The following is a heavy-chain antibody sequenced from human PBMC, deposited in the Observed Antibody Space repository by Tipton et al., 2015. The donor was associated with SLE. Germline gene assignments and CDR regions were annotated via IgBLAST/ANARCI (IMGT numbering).Heavy chain of an antibody. CDR2: IYYSGST. J-gene: IGHJ3*02. D-gene: IGHD3-16*01. Sequence: TLSLTCAVYGGSFSGYYWSWIRQPPGKGLEWIGYIYYSGSTNYNPSLKSRVTISVDTSKNQFSLKLSSVTAADTAVYYCARDSLGDAFDIWGQGTMVTVSS. CDR1: GGSFSGYY. CDR3: ARDSLGDAFDI. V-gene: IGHV4-59*01.